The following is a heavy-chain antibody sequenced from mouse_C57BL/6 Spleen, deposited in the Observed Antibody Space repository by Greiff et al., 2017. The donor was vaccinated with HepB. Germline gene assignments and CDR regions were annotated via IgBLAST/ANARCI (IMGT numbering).Heavy chain of an antibody. CDR3: ARSYYYYDGAWFAY. D-gene: IGHD2-4*01. J-gene: IGHJ3*01. Sequence: QVQLKESGAELVKPGASVKISCKASGYAFSSYWMNWVKQRPGKGLEWIGQIYPGDGDTNYNGKFKGKATLTADKSSSTAYMQLSSLTSEDSAVYFCARSYYYYDGAWFAYWGQGTLVTVSA. V-gene: IGHV1-80*01. CDR1: GYAFSSYW. CDR2: IYPGDGDT.